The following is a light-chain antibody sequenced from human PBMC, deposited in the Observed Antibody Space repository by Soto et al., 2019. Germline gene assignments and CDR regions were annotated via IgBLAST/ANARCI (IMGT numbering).Light chain of an antibody. V-gene: IGKV1-5*03. CDR3: QQYNNYPLT. Sequence: DIQMTQSPSTLSASVGDRVTITCRASQSISSWLAWYQQKPGKAPKLLIYKASNLESGVPSRFSGSGSGTEFTLTISSLQPDDSATYYCQQYNNYPLTFGPGTKVDFK. CDR1: QSISSW. CDR2: KAS. J-gene: IGKJ3*01.